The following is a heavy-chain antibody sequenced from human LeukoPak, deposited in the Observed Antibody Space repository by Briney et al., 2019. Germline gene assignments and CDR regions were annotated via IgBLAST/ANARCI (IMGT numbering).Heavy chain of an antibody. Sequence: SETLSLTCAVSGGSISSGGYSWSWIRQPPGKGLEWIGYIYYSGSTYYNPSLKSRVTISVDTTKNQFSLKLSSVTAADTAVYYCARLSTVTTSFDYWGQGTLVTVSS. CDR3: ARLSTVTTSFDY. V-gene: IGHV4-61*08. J-gene: IGHJ4*02. D-gene: IGHD4-17*01. CDR2: IYYSGST. CDR1: GGSISSGGYS.